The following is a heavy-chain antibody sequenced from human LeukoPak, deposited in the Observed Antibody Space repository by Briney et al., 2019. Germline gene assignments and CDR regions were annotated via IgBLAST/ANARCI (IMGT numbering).Heavy chain of an antibody. CDR1: GGSINSSTYF. CDR3: ARVRSLWVGYSYGRPFDY. D-gene: IGHD5-18*01. J-gene: IGHJ4*02. Sequence: SETLSLTCTVSGGSINSSTYFWGWIRQPPGKGLEWIGEINHSGSTNYNPSLRSRVTISVDTSKNQFSLKLSSVTAADTAVYYCARVRSLWVGYSYGRPFDYWGQGTLVTVSS. CDR2: INHSGST. V-gene: IGHV4-39*07.